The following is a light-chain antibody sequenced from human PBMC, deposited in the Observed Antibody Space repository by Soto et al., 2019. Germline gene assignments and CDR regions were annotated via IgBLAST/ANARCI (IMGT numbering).Light chain of an antibody. CDR3: QQYYSYPLT. Sequence: AIRMTQSPSSLSASTGDIVTITFRASQGISSYLALYQQKPGKAPKLLIYAASTLQSGVPSRFSGSGSGTDFTLTISCLQSEDFATYYCQQYYSYPLTFGGGTKVDIK. CDR2: AAS. CDR1: QGISSY. V-gene: IGKV1-8*01. J-gene: IGKJ4*01.